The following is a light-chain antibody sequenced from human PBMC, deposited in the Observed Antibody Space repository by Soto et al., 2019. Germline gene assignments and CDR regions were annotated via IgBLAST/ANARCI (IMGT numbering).Light chain of an antibody. J-gene: IGLJ1*01. V-gene: IGLV2-14*01. CDR3: SSYTSSSPYV. CDR1: SSDVGGYNY. Sequence: QSALTQPASVSGSPGQSITISCTGTSSDVGGYNYVSWYQQHPGKAPKLMIYDVSNRPSGVSNRFSGSKSGNTASLTISWLQDEDEADYYCSSYTSSSPYVFGTGTKLTVL. CDR2: DVS.